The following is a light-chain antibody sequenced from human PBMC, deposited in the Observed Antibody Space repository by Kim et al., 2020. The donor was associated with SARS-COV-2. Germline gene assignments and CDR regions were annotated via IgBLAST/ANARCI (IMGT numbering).Light chain of an antibody. V-gene: IGKV3-11*01. CDR1: QSVSSY. Sequence: EIVLTQSPATLSLSPGERATLSCRASQSVSSYLAWYQQKPGQAPRLLIYDASNRATGIPARFSGSGSGTDFTLTISSLEPEDFAVYYCQQRSNWPLCTFGQGTKLEI. CDR2: DAS. J-gene: IGKJ2*02. CDR3: QQRSNWPLCT.